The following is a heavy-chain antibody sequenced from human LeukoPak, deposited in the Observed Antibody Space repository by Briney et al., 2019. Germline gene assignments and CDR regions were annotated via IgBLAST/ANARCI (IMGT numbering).Heavy chain of an antibody. J-gene: IGHJ6*04. V-gene: IGHV4-30-4*01. Sequence: KSSETLSLTCTVSGGSISSGDYYWSWIRQPPGKGLEWIGYTYYSGSTYYNPSLKSRVTISVDTSKNQFSLKLSSVTAADTAVYYCARGGSMVRGIHYYGMDVWGKGTTVTVSS. D-gene: IGHD3-10*01. CDR1: GGSISSGDYY. CDR2: TYYSGST. CDR3: ARGGSMVRGIHYYGMDV.